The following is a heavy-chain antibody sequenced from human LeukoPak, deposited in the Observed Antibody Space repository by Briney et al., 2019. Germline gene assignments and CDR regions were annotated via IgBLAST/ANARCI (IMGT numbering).Heavy chain of an antibody. J-gene: IGHJ4*02. V-gene: IGHV1-18*01. D-gene: IGHD3-10*01. CDR1: GYTFTSYG. Sequence: ASVKVSCKASGYTFTSYGISWVRPAPGQGLEWMGWISAYNGNTNYEQKLQGRVTMTTDTSTSTAYMELRSLRSDDTAVYYCARDYYYGSGSYPDYWGQGTLVTVSS. CDR3: ARDYYYGSGSYPDY. CDR2: ISAYNGNT.